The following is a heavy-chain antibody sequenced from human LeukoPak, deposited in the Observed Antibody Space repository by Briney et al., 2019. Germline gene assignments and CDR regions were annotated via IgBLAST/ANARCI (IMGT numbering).Heavy chain of an antibody. Sequence: GGSLRLSCAASGFTFSDYYMSWIRQAPGKGLEWVSYISSSGSTIYYADSVKGRFTISRDNAKNTLYLQMNSLRAEDTAVYYCARGGPYYYDSSGYYYLDYWGQGTLVTVSS. J-gene: IGHJ4*02. CDR2: ISSSGSTI. CDR3: ARGGPYYYDSSGYYYLDY. D-gene: IGHD3-22*01. CDR1: GFTFSDYY. V-gene: IGHV3-11*04.